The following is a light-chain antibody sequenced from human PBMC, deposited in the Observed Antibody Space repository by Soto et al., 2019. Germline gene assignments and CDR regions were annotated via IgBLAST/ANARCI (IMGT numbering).Light chain of an antibody. J-gene: IGKJ1*01. CDR2: GAS. CDR3: QQYNNWPRT. Sequence: EIVLTQSPGTLSLSPGERATLSCRARQSVGSTYLAWYQQKPGQAPRLLIYGASSRATGIPDRFSGSGSGTEFTLTINSLQSEDFAVYYCQQYNNWPRTFGQGTKVDIK. CDR1: QSVGSTY. V-gene: IGKV3D-15*01.